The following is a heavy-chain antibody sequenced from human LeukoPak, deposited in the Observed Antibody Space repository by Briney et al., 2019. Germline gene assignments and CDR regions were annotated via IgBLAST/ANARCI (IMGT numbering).Heavy chain of an antibody. V-gene: IGHV3-20*04. J-gene: IGHJ4*02. CDR3: ARDPIFSYDSSGYYFDY. Sequence: GGSLRLSCAVSGFTLDDYGMSWVRQAPGKGLEWVSGINWNGGSTGYADSVKGRFTIPRDNAKNSLYLQMNSLRAEDTALYYCARDPIFSYDSSGYYFDYWGQGTLVTVSS. D-gene: IGHD3-22*01. CDR1: GFTLDDYG. CDR2: INWNGGST.